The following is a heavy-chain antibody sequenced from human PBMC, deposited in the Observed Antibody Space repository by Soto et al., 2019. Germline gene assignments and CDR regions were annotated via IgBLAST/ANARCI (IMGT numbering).Heavy chain of an antibody. Sequence: ASVKVSCKASGYTFTSYGISWVRQAPGQGLEWMGWISAYNGNTNYAQKLQGRVTMTTDTSTSTAYMELRSLRSDDTAVYYCARDYYGTSYYYDSSGYPGPRDFDYWGQGTLVTVSS. CDR2: ISAYNGNT. CDR3: ARDYYGTSYYYDSSGYPGPRDFDY. D-gene: IGHD3-22*01. J-gene: IGHJ4*02. V-gene: IGHV1-18*01. CDR1: GYTFTSYG.